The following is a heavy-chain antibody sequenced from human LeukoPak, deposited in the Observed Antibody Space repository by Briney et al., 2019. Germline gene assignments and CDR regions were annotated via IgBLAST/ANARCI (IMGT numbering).Heavy chain of an antibody. V-gene: IGHV4-59*08. D-gene: IGHD3-22*01. CDR3: ASSDDYYDSSGYSDAFDI. CDR2: IYYSGST. J-gene: IGHJ3*02. Sequence: SETLSLTCTVSGDSFRVYYWSWIRQPPGGGLEWIGYIYYSGSTSYTPSLKSRVTISMDTSKNQFYLNLNSVTAADTAVYYCASSDDYYDSSGYSDAFDIWGQGTMVTVSS. CDR1: GDSFRVYY.